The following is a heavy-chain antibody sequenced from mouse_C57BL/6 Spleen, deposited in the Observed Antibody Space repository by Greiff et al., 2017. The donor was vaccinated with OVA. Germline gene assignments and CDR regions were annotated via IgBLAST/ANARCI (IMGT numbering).Heavy chain of an antibody. CDR1: GFTFTDYY. D-gene: IGHD1-1*01. CDR2: IRNKANGYTT. V-gene: IGHV7-3*01. Sequence: VESGGGLVQPGGSLSLSCAASGFTFTDYYMSWVRQPPGKALEWLGFIRNKANGYTTEYSASVKGRFTISRDNSQSILYLQMNALRAEDSATYYCARYYYGSSYDAMDYWGQGTSVTVSS. CDR3: ARYYYGSSYDAMDY. J-gene: IGHJ4*01.